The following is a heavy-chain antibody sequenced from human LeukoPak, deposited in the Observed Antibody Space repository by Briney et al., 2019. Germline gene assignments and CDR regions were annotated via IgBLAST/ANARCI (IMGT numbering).Heavy chain of an antibody. CDR2: ISSSSSYI. Sequence: GGSLRLSCAASGFTFSSYSMNCVRQAPGKGLEWVSSISSSSSYIYYADSVKGRFTISRDNAKNSLYLQMNSLRAEDTAVYYCAREEYSGYDYGVDYWGQGTLVTVSS. D-gene: IGHD5-12*01. J-gene: IGHJ4*02. V-gene: IGHV3-21*01. CDR1: GFTFSSYS. CDR3: AREEYSGYDYGVDY.